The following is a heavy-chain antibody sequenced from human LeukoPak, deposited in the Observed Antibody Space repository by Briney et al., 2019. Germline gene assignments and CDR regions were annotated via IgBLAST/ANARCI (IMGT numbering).Heavy chain of an antibody. Sequence: SETLSLTCAVYGGSFSGYYWSWIRQPPGKGLEWIGYIYHSGSTYYNPSLKSRVTISVDRSKNQFSLKLSSVTAADTAVYYCARDRGYCSSTSCQDYWGQGTLVTVSS. CDR3: ARDRGYCSSTSCQDY. CDR1: GGSFSGYY. D-gene: IGHD2-2*01. J-gene: IGHJ4*02. V-gene: IGHV4-34*01. CDR2: IYHSGST.